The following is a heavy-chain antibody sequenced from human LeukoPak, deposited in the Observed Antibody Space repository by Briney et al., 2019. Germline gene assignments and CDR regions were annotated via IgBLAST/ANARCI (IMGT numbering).Heavy chain of an antibody. CDR3: ARDPVCSGGSCYVGNFDY. Sequence: ASVKVSCKASGYTFTGYYMHWVRQAPGQGLEWMGWINPNGGGTNYAQKFQGWVTMTRDTSISTAYMELSRLRSDDTAVYYCARDPVCSGGSCYVGNFDYWGQGTLVTVSS. J-gene: IGHJ4*02. CDR1: GYTFTGYY. D-gene: IGHD2-15*01. V-gene: IGHV1-2*04. CDR2: INPNGGGT.